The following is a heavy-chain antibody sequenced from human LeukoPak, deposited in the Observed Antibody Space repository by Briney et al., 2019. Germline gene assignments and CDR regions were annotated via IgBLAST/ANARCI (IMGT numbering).Heavy chain of an antibody. D-gene: IGHD1-14*01. CDR2: ISSSGSTI. V-gene: IGHV3-11*04. J-gene: IGHJ4*02. CDR3: ARVYRRYFDY. CDR1: GFTFSDYY. Sequence: GGSLRLSCAASGFTFSDYYMSWIRQAPGKGLEWVSYISSSGSTIYYADSVKGRFSISRDSSKNILYLQMNSLRAEDTAVYYCARVYRRYFDYWGQGTLVTVSS.